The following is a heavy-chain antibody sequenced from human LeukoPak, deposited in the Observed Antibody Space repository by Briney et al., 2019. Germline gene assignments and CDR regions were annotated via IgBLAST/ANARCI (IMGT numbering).Heavy chain of an antibody. V-gene: IGHV1-8*01. CDR2: FNSDTGNT. CDR1: GYTFTSYD. CDR3: VRGGPNKSGWTLDY. Sequence: ASVKVSCKASGYTFTSYDINWVRQATGQRLEWMGWFNSDTGNTDYSQKFQGRVTISRDTSANTAYMELNRLRPEDTAVFYCVRGGPNKSGWTLDYWGQGTLVTVSA. D-gene: IGHD6-19*01. J-gene: IGHJ4*02.